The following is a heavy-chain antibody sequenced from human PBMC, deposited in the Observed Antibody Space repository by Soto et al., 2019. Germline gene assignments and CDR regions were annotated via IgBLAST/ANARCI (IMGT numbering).Heavy chain of an antibody. J-gene: IGHJ4*02. CDR3: AWAIDY. CDR2: ISSSGTSI. CDR1: GFTFSDYS. Sequence: EVHLVESGGGLVQPGGSLRLSCAASGFTFSDYSINWVRQAPGKGLEWVSYISSSGTSIFYADSVRGRFTISRDNAKNSLYLQMNSRRDEDTAVYYCAWAIDYWGQGTLVTVSS. V-gene: IGHV3-48*02.